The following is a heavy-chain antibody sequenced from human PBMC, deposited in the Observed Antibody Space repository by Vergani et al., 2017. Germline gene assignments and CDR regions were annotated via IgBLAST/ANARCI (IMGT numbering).Heavy chain of an antibody. CDR2: IKSKTDGGTT. D-gene: IGHD2-15*01. V-gene: IGHV3-15*01. CDR1: GFTFSNAW. J-gene: IGHJ4*02. CDR3: TTWGRIVVVVAATDY. Sequence: EVQLLESGGGLVQPGGSLRLSCAASGFTFSNAWMSWVRQAPGKGLEWVGRIKSKTDGGTTDYAAPVKGRFTITRDDSKNTLYLQMNSLKTEDTAVYYCTTWGRIVVVVAATDYWGQGTLVTVSS.